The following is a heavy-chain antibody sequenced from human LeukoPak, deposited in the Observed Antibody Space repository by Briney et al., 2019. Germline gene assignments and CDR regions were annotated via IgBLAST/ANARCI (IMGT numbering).Heavy chain of an antibody. CDR1: GFTFSSYA. Sequence: GGSLRLSCAASGFTFSSYAMSWVRQAPGKGLGWVSGITDTTTYYADSVKGRFTISRDNSKNTVYLQMNSLRAEDAALYYCSSSVTSYWGGNVDYWGQGTPVSVSS. CDR2: ITDTTT. D-gene: IGHD2-2*01. J-gene: IGHJ4*02. CDR3: SSSVTSYWGGNVDY. V-gene: IGHV3-23*01.